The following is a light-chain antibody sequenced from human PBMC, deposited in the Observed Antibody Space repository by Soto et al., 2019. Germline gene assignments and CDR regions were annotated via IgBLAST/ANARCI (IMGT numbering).Light chain of an antibody. Sequence: EIQMTQSPSSLSASVGDRVTITCRASQDIRNDLGWYQQKPGKAPKRLIYTASTLQIGVPSRFSGSGSDTEFTLTSRRLQPEDFATYYCLQHNDYPLTFGGGTKVEIK. CDR2: TAS. J-gene: IGKJ4*01. V-gene: IGKV1-17*01. CDR3: LQHNDYPLT. CDR1: QDIRND.